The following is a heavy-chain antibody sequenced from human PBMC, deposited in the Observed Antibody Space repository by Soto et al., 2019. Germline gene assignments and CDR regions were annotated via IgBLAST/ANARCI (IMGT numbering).Heavy chain of an antibody. J-gene: IGHJ6*02. CDR1: GGSISSGDYY. D-gene: IGHD2-2*01. Sequence: SETLSLTCTVSGGSISSGDYYWSWIRQPPGKGLEWIGYIYYSGFTSYNPSLKSRVTISVDTSKNQFSLKLSSVTAADTAVYYCARDIVLVPFFFGYYGMDVWGQGTKVTVSS. CDR2: IYYSGFT. CDR3: ARDIVLVPFFFGYYGMDV. V-gene: IGHV4-30-4*01.